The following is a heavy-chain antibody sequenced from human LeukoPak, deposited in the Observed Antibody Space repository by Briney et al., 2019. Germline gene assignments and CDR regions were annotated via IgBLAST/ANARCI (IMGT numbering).Heavy chain of an antibody. D-gene: IGHD4-17*01. CDR3: AREYVAVTTLYYYMDV. CDR1: GFTFSSYW. J-gene: IGHJ6*03. CDR2: IKQDGSEK. V-gene: IGHV3-7*01. Sequence: PGGSLRLSCAASGFTFSSYWMSWVRQAPGKGLEWVANIKQDGSEKYYVDSVKGRFTISRDNAKNSLYLQMNSLRAEDTAVYYCAREYVAVTTLYYYMDVWGKGTTVTISS.